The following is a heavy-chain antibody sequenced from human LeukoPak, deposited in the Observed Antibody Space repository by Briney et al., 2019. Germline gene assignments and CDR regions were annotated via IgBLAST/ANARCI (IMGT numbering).Heavy chain of an antibody. CDR2: INYSEST. Sequence: AETLSLTCTVSGNSISTSSYYWGWIRQPPGKGLEWFGNINYSESTYYNPSLKRRVTMSVDTSKNQFSLKLNSVTAADTAVYYGASRQRYSSGWDFDYWGQGTLVTVSS. J-gene: IGHJ4*02. V-gene: IGHV4-39*01. CDR1: GNSISTSSYY. D-gene: IGHD6-19*01. CDR3: ASRQRYSSGWDFDY.